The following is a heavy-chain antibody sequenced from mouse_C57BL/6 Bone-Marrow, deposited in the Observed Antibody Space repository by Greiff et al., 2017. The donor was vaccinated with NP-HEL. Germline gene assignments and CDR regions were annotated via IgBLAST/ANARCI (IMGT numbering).Heavy chain of an antibody. J-gene: IGHJ1*03. V-gene: IGHV1-64*01. CDR3: ARGRDGSRDWYFDV. CDR2: IHPNSGST. CDR1: GYTFTSYW. D-gene: IGHD1-1*01. Sequence: VQLQQPGAELVKPGASVKLSCKASGYTFTSYWMHWVKQRPGQGLEWIGMIHPNSGSTNYNEKFKSKATLTVDKSSSTAYMQLSSLTSEDSAVYYCARGRDGSRDWYFDVWGTGTTVTVSS.